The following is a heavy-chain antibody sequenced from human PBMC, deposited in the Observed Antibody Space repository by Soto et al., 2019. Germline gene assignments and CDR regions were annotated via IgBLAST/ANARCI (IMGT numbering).Heavy chain of an antibody. CDR1: GFTFSSYA. D-gene: IGHD3-3*01. CDR3: AKSHEFGVVILYYFDY. J-gene: IGHJ4*02. CDR2: ISGSGGST. V-gene: IGHV3-23*01. Sequence: GSLRLSCAASGFTFSSYAMSWVRQAPGKGLEWVSAISGSGGSTYYADSVKGRFTISRDNSKNTLYLQMNSLRAEDTAVYYCAKSHEFGVVILYYFDYWGQGTLVTVSS.